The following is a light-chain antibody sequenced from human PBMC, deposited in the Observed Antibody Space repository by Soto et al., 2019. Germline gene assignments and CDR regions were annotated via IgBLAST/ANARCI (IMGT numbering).Light chain of an antibody. V-gene: IGKV3-11*01. CDR3: QQRSNWPDA. Sequence: IVLTHSPATLSFSPGDIATLSCRASQSLINFVAWYQHKPGQPPRLLIYDASKRATGIPTRFSGSGSGTDFTLTISSLQPEDFAVYYCQQRSNWPDAFGQGTRLEIK. CDR2: DAS. J-gene: IGKJ5*01. CDR1: QSLINF.